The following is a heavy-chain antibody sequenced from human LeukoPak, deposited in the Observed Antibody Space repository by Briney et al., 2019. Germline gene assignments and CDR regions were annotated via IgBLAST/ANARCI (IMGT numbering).Heavy chain of an antibody. V-gene: IGHV4-59*01. CDR1: GGSIRSYY. J-gene: IGHJ4*02. CDR3: AREGNTHYFDY. Sequence: NPSETLSLTCTVSGGSIRSYYWSWIRQPPGKGLEWIGYIYYSGSTNYNPSLKSRVTISVDTSKNQFSLKLSSVTAADTAVYYCAREGNTHYFDYWGQGTLVTASS. CDR2: IYYSGST. D-gene: IGHD2/OR15-2a*01.